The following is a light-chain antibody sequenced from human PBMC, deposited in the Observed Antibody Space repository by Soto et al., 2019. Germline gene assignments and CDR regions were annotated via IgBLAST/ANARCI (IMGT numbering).Light chain of an antibody. CDR2: DAS. V-gene: IGKV3-11*01. CDR1: QSVSTY. J-gene: IGKJ2*01. CDR3: HQYNNWPPYT. Sequence: EIVFTQSQATLSFSAWQRDPLSYTSSQSVSTYLAWYQQKPGQAPRLLIYDASNRATGIPARFSGSGSGTEFTLTISRLQSEDFAVYFCHQYNNWPPYTFGQGTKVDIK.